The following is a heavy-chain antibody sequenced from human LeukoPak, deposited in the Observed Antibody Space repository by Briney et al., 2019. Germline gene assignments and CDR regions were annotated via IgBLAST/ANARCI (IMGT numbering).Heavy chain of an antibody. D-gene: IGHD5-18*01. CDR3: ARARGPGYSYGYWDYYYYMDV. V-gene: IGHV1-8*01. Sequence: ASVKVSCKASGYTFTSYDINWVRQATGQGLEWMGWMNPKSSNTGYAQKFQGRVTMTRNTSISTAYMELSSLRSEDTAVYYCARARGPGYSYGYWDYYYYMDVWGKGTTVTVSS. CDR1: GYTFTSYD. J-gene: IGHJ6*03. CDR2: MNPKSSNT.